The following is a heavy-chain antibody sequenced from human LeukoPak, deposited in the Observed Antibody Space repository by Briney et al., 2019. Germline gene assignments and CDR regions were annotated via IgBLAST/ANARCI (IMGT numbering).Heavy chain of an antibody. V-gene: IGHV1-18*01. Sequence: ASVKVSCKASGYTFTSYGISWVRQAPGQGLEWMGWISAYNGNTNYAQKLQGRVTMTTDTSTSTAYMELRSLRSDDTAVYYCARADLGADYDIPMVDYWGQGTLVTVSS. D-gene: IGHD3-9*01. CDR2: ISAYNGNT. J-gene: IGHJ4*02. CDR1: GYTFTSYG. CDR3: ARADLGADYDIPMVDY.